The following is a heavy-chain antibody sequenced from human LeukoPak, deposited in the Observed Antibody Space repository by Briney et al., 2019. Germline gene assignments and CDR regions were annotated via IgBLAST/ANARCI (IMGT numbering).Heavy chain of an antibody. CDR2: IDASDSYT. CDR3: ARGLRGGPSGGGLDY. J-gene: IGHJ4*02. Sequence: GESLKISCKGLGYSFSSYWNAWVRQMPGKGLEWMGRIDASDSYTNYSPSFQGHVTISADKSINTAYLQWSSLKASDTAMYYCARGLRGGPSGGGLDYWGQGTLVTVSS. V-gene: IGHV5-10-1*01. D-gene: IGHD2-15*01. CDR1: GYSFSSYW.